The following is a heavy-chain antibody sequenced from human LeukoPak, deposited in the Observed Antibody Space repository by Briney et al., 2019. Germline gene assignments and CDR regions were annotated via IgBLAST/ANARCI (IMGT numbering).Heavy chain of an antibody. Sequence: PGGSLRLSCVASGFTVSSNHMSWVRQVPGKGLEWVSVIYSGGDTYSADSVKGRFTISRDNSKNTLYLQMNNLRADDTAMYYCARDPGYCSGGHCYSYDHWGQGTLVTVSS. CDR2: IYSGGDT. D-gene: IGHD2-15*01. CDR1: GFTVSSNH. V-gene: IGHV3-66*01. J-gene: IGHJ4*02. CDR3: ARDPGYCSGGHCYSYDH.